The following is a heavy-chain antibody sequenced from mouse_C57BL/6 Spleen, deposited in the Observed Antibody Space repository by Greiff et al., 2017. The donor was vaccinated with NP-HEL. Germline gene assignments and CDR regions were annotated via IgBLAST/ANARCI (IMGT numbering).Heavy chain of an antibody. CDR1: FHTCTIYF. CDR3: AREAFDY. D-gene: IGHD3-2*02. V-gene: IGHV1-72*01. J-gene: IGHJ2*01. Sequence: QVQLQQPGAELVKPFSSVRLSCMASFHTCTIYFIHWFNHIPVRGLEWIGRIDPNSFCTQYNEKFKSKATLTVDKPSSTAYMQLSSLTSEDSAVYYCAREAFDYWGQGTTLTVSS. CDR2: IDPNSFCT.